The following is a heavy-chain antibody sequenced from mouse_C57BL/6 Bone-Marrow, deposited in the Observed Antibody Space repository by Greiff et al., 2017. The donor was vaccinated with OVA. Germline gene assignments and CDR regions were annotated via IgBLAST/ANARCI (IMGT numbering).Heavy chain of an antibody. Sequence: QVQLQQSGPGLVAPSQSLSITCTVSGFSLTSYGVDWVRQSPGKGLEWLGVIWGVGSTNYNSALKSRLSISKDNSKNQVFLKMNSLQTDDTAMYYCARESGDGYLDYWGQGTTLTVSS. CDR3: ARESGDGYLDY. CDR1: GFSLTSYG. CDR2: IWGVGST. D-gene: IGHD2-3*01. V-gene: IGHV2-6*01. J-gene: IGHJ2*01.